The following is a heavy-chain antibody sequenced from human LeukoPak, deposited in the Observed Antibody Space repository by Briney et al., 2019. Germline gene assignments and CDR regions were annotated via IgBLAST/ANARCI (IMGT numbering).Heavy chain of an antibody. CDR3: ARAHYYDSSGYYYRFDY. CDR1: GGSFSGYY. Sequence: ETLPLTCAVYGGSFSGYYWSWIRQPPGKGLEWIGEINHSGSTNYNPSLKSRVTISVDTSKNQFSLKLSSVTAADTAVYYCARAHYYDSSGYYYRFDYWGQGTLVTVSS. J-gene: IGHJ4*02. V-gene: IGHV4-34*01. D-gene: IGHD3-22*01. CDR2: INHSGST.